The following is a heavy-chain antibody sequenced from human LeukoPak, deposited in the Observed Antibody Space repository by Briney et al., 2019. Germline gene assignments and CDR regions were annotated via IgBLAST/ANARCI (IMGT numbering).Heavy chain of an antibody. V-gene: IGHV3-23*01. D-gene: IGHD3-9*01. CDR2: ISGSGGST. J-gene: IGHJ4*02. CDR1: GFTFSSYA. CDR3: AKDQRDILTGYSNYFDY. Sequence: GGSLRLSCAASGFTFSSYAMSWVRQAPGKGLEWVSAISGSGGSTYYADSVKGRFTISRDNSKNTLYLQMSSLRAEDTAVYYCAKDQRDILTGYSNYFDYWGQGTLVTVSS.